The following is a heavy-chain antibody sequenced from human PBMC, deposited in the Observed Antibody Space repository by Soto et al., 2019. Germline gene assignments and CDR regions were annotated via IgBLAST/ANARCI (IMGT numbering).Heavy chain of an antibody. Sequence: QLVQSGGEVKKPGASVKVSCKASGDIFNRHSISWVRQAPGQGLEWVGWISAYNGDTKYAQNFQDRVTLTTETSTTTAYMELKRLRSDDTAVYYCARAPSNPSGRHLYFDYWGQGTRVTVSS. CDR2: ISAYNGDT. CDR1: GDIFNRHS. CDR3: ARAPSNPSGRHLYFDY. D-gene: IGHD6-19*01. J-gene: IGHJ4*02. V-gene: IGHV1-18*01.